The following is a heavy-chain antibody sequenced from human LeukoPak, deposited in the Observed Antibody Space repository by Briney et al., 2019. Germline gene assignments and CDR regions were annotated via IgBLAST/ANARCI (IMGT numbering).Heavy chain of an antibody. CDR3: ARDGDYDFWSGNTPLNYYYYMDV. CDR1: GYTFTGYY. CDR2: INPNSGGT. D-gene: IGHD3-3*01. V-gene: IGHV1-2*02. Sequence: ASVKVSCKASGYTFTGYYMHWVRQAPGQGLEWMGWINPNSGGTNYAQKFQGRVTRTRDTSISTAYMELSRLRSDDTAVYYCARDGDYDFWSGNTPLNYYYYMDVWGKGTTVTVSS. J-gene: IGHJ6*03.